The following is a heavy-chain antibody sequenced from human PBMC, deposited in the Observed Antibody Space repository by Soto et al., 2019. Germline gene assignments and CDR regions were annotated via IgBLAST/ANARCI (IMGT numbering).Heavy chain of an antibody. CDR2: ISWDGGST. V-gene: IGHV3-43*01. Sequence: GGSLRLSCAASGFTFDDYTMHWVRQAPGKGLEWVSLISWDGGSTYYADSVKGRFTISRDNSKNSLYLQMNSLRTEDTALYYCAKDALRYFDWSTGWFDPWCQATLVTVSS. CDR3: AKDALRYFDWSTGWFDP. CDR1: GFTFDDYT. D-gene: IGHD3-9*01. J-gene: IGHJ5*02.